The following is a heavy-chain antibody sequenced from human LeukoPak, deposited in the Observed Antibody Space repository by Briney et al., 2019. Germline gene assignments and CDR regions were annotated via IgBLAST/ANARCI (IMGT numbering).Heavy chain of an antibody. V-gene: IGHV4-4*07. D-gene: IGHD3-3*01. CDR3: ARARDYDFWSSYQNYFDY. CDR2: IYTSGST. Sequence: SETLSLTCTVSGGSISSYYWSWIRQPAGKGLEWIGRIYTSGSTNYNPSLKSRVTMSVDTSKNQFSLKLSSVTAADAAVYYCARARDYDFWSSYQNYFDYWGQGTLVTVSS. J-gene: IGHJ4*02. CDR1: GGSISSYY.